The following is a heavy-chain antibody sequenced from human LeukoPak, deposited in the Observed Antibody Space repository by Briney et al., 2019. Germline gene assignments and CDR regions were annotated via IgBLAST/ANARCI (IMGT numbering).Heavy chain of an antibody. Sequence: SETLSLTCTVSGYSISSGYYWGWIRQPPGKGLEWIGRIYHSGSTYYNPSLKSRVTISVDTSKNQFSLKLSSVTAADTAVYYCARVGVWGLTPKIDYWGQGTLVTVSS. V-gene: IGHV4-38-2*02. CDR1: GYSISSGYY. J-gene: IGHJ4*02. D-gene: IGHD3-16*01. CDR2: IYHSGST. CDR3: ARVGVWGLTPKIDY.